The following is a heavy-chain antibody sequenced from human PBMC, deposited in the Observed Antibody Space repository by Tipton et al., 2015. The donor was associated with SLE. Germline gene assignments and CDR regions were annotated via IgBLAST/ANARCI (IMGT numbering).Heavy chain of an antibody. CDR1: GGSISSGSYY. J-gene: IGHJ6*03. CDR2: IDTSGST. D-gene: IGHD2-2*01. V-gene: IGHV4-61*02. Sequence: TLSLTCTVSGGSISSGSYYWSWIRQPAGKGLEWIGRIDTSGSTNYNPSLKSRVTISVDTSKNQFSLKLSSVTAADTAVYYCARGYQLPLGPYYYYYMDVWGKGTTVTVSS. CDR3: ARGYQLPLGPYYYYYMDV.